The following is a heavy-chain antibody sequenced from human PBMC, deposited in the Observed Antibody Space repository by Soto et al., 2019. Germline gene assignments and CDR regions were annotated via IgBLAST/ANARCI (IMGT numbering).Heavy chain of an antibody. J-gene: IGHJ4*02. Sequence: SETLSLTCTVSGGSISSGGYYWSWIRQHPGKGLEWIGYIYYSGSTYYNPSLKSRVTISVDTSKNQFSLKLSSVTAADTAVYYCAREMATMRGTTYDYWGQGTLVTVSS. D-gene: IGHD5-12*01. CDR3: AREMATMRGTTYDY. CDR1: GGSISSGGYY. CDR2: IYYSGST. V-gene: IGHV4-31*03.